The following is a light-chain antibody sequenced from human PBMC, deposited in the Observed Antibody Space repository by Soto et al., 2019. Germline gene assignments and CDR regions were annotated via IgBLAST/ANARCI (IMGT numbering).Light chain of an antibody. Sequence: QSALTQPASVSGSPGQSITISCTGTSSDVGSYNLVSWYQHHPGKAPKVMIYEVTKRPSGVSNRFSASKSGNTASLTISGLQAEDEADYSCCSYAGSSTYVFGTGTKSPS. CDR3: CSYAGSSTYV. V-gene: IGLV2-23*02. CDR2: EVT. J-gene: IGLJ1*01. CDR1: SSDVGSYNL.